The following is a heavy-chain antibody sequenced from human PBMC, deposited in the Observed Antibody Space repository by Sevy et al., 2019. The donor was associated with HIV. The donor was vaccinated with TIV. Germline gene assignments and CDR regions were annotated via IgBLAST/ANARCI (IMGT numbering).Heavy chain of an antibody. CDR3: ARGLRYFDGWRDYYGMDV. J-gene: IGHJ6*02. CDR1: GYTCTGYY. V-gene: IGHV1-2*04. CDR2: INPNSGGT. D-gene: IGHD3-9*01. Sequence: ASVKVSCKASGYTCTGYYMHWVRLAPGQGLEWMGWINPNSGGTNYAQKFQGWVTMTRDTSISTAYMELSRLRSDDTAVYYCARGLRYFDGWRDYYGMDVWGQGTTVTVSS.